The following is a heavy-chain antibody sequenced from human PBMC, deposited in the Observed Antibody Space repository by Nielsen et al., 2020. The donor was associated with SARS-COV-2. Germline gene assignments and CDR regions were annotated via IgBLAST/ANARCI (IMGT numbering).Heavy chain of an antibody. V-gene: IGHV3-30-3*01. D-gene: IGHD3-10*01. J-gene: IGHJ6*02. CDR2: ISYDGSNK. CDR3: ARGPPSLLWFGDYGMDV. Sequence: GGSLRLSCAASGFTFSSYAMHWVRQAPGKGLEWVAVISYDGSNKYYADSVKGRFTISRDNSKNTLYLQMNSLRAEDTAVYYCARGPPSLLWFGDYGMDVWGQGTTVTVSS. CDR1: GFTFSSYA.